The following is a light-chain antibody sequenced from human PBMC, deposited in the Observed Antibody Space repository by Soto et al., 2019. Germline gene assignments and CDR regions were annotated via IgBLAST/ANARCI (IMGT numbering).Light chain of an antibody. Sequence: QSALTQPASVSGSPGQSITISCTGTSSDVGSYNLVSWYQQHPGKAPKLMIYEGSKRPSGVSNRFSGSKSGNTASLTISGLQAEDEADYYCCSYAGSSTGYVFGTRTKLTVL. V-gene: IGLV2-23*01. CDR2: EGS. J-gene: IGLJ1*01. CDR3: CSYAGSSTGYV. CDR1: SSDVGSYNL.